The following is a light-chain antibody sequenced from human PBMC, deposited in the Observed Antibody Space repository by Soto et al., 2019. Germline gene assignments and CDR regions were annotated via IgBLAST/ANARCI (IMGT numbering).Light chain of an antibody. Sequence: DIQMTQSPSSLSASVGDRVTITCRASQEISNHLAWFQQKPGKPPKSLIYDASSLQSGVPSKFSGSGSGTHFTLTISSLQPEDFATYSCQQYHNYPVTFGGGTKVEIK. J-gene: IGKJ4*01. CDR1: QEISNH. CDR3: QQYHNYPVT. V-gene: IGKV1-16*02. CDR2: DAS.